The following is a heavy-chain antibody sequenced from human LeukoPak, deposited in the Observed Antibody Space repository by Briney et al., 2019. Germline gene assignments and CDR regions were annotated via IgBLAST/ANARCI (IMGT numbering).Heavy chain of an antibody. Sequence: ASVKVSCKASGYTFTGYYIHWVRQAPEQGLEWMGIINPSGGSPSYAQKFQGRVTLTRDTSTSTVYMDLSSLRSEDTAVYYCARRGYCISTSCSLDYWGQGTLVTVSS. CDR1: GYTFTGYY. J-gene: IGHJ4*02. V-gene: IGHV1-46*01. D-gene: IGHD2-2*01. CDR2: INPSGGSP. CDR3: ARRGYCISTSCSLDY.